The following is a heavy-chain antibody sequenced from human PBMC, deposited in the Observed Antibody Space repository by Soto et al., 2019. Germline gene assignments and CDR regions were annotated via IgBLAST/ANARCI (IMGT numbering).Heavy chain of an antibody. CDR1: GYNFANYW. CDR2: IFPGDSDT. D-gene: IGHD6-13*01. V-gene: IGHV5-51*01. CDR3: AAGYTTGLDAFDI. Sequence: GESLKISCKGSGYNFANYWIGWVRQMPGKGLEWMGMIFPGDSDTKNSPSLQGQITMSVGKSDSSAYLQWRSLKASDTAMYYCAAGYTTGLDAFDIWGQGTMVTV. J-gene: IGHJ3*02.